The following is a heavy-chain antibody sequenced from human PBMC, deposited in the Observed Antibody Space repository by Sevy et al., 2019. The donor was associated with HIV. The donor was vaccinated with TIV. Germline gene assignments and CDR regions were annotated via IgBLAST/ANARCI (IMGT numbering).Heavy chain of an antibody. D-gene: IGHD6-13*01. J-gene: IGHJ6*02. Sequence: GESLKISCAASGFTFSSYSMNWVRQAPGKGLEWVSSISSSSSYIYYADSVKGRFTISRDNAKNSLYLQMNSLRAEDTAVYYCARDLGGMSSSWSDYYYYGMDVWGQGTTVTVSS. CDR1: GFTFSSYS. CDR2: ISSSSSYI. CDR3: ARDLGGMSSSWSDYYYYGMDV. V-gene: IGHV3-21*01.